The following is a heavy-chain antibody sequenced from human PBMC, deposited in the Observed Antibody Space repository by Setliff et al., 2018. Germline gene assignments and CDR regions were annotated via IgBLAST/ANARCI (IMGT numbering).Heavy chain of an antibody. CDR3: AGAPPGPHLVYTY. CDR2: ISYDGNNQ. Sequence: LRLSCAASGFIFSKYAIHWIRQAPGKGLEWVAVISYDGNNQYYADSVKGRFTISRDNSKNTLYLQMNGLRAEDTAIYYCAGAPPGPHLVYTYWGQGALVTVSS. D-gene: IGHD3-16*01. V-gene: IGHV3-30*07. CDR1: GFIFSKYA. J-gene: IGHJ4*02.